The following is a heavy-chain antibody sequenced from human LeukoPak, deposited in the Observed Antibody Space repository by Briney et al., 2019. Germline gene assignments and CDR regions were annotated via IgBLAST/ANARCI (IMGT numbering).Heavy chain of an antibody. J-gene: IGHJ3*02. V-gene: IGHV1-46*01. CDR2: INPSGGST. Sequence: WASVKVSCKASGYTFTSYYMHWVRQAPGRGLEWMGIINPSGGSTSYAQKFQGRVTMTRDTSTSTVYMELSSLRSEDTAVYYCARDARVVVAATPVDAFDIWGQGTMVTVSS. D-gene: IGHD2-15*01. CDR3: ARDARVVVAATPVDAFDI. CDR1: GYTFTSYY.